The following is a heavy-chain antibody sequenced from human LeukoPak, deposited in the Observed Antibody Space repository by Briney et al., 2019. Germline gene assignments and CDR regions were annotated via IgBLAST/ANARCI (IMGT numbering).Heavy chain of an antibody. CDR3: ARLHPYMVRGEHGMDV. CDR2: IVPIPGVE. J-gene: IGHJ6*02. Sequence: SVKVSCKASGDTFNNYAFSWVRQAPGQGLEWMGRIVPIPGVEYSAQKFQGRVTITADKSTSTVYVELSSLTSEDTAVYHCARLHPYMVRGEHGMDVWGQGTTVTVSS. CDR1: GDTFNNYA. V-gene: IGHV1-69*04. D-gene: IGHD3-10*01.